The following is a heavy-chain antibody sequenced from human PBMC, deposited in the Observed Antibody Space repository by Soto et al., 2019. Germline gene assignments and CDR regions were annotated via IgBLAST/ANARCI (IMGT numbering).Heavy chain of an antibody. CDR3: ARSQFDYVWGTSGYFDS. V-gene: IGHV5-51*01. CDR1: GYSFSTHW. Sequence: PGESLKISCKGSGYSFSTHWVGWVRQMPGKGLEWMGITYPGDSDARYSPSFKGQVTISVDESTTTAFLQWSSLKASDTAMYFCARSQFDYVWGTSGYFDSWCQGPLVTVSS. CDR2: TYPGDSDA. D-gene: IGHD3-16*01. J-gene: IGHJ4*02.